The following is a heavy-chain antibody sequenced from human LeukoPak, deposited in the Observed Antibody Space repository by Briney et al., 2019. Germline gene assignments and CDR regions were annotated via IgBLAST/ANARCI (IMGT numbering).Heavy chain of an antibody. CDR1: GFSISTYW. CDR2: IYPGDFNT. D-gene: IGHD5-18*01. J-gene: IGHJ4*02. Sequence: GESLKISCKASGFSISTYWIGWVCQMPGKGLGWMGIIYPGDFNTRYSPSLQGQITISADKSVNTASLQWSSLKASDTAIYYCARLGYGHGQADYWGQGTLVTVPS. V-gene: IGHV5-51*01. CDR3: ARLGYGHGQADY.